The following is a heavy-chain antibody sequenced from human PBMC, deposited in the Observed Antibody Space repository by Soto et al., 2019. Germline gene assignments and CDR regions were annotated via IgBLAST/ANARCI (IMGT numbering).Heavy chain of an antibody. CDR2: ISGSGGST. CDR3: AKEKSYDFWKASALDY. CDR1: GFTFSSYA. V-gene: IGHV3-23*01. D-gene: IGHD3-3*01. J-gene: IGHJ4*02. Sequence: GGSLRLSCAASGFTFSSYAMSWVRQAPGKGLEWVSAISGSGGSTYYADSVKGRFTISRDNSKNTLYLQMNSLRAEDTAVYYCAKEKSYDFWKASALDYWGQGTLVTVSS.